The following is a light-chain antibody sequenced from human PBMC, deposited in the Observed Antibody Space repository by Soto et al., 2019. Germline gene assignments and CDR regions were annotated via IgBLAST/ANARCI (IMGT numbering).Light chain of an antibody. J-gene: IGLJ1*01. V-gene: IGLV2-14*03. CDR3: SSYTSSSTHV. Sequence: QSVLTQPASVSGSPGQSITISCTGTSSDVGGYNYVSWYQQHPGKAPKLMISDVSNRPSGVSTRFSGSKSGNTASLTISGLQAEDVADYYCSSYTSSSTHVFGSGTKVTVL. CDR2: DVS. CDR1: SSDVGGYNY.